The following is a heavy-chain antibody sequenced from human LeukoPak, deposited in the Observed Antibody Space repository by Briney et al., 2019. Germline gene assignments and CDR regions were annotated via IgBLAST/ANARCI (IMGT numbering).Heavy chain of an antibody. CDR2: MNPNTGNT. V-gene: IGHV1-8*01. J-gene: IGHJ4*02. CDR1: GYTFTTYD. D-gene: IGHD3-3*01. Sequence: ASVKVSCKASGYTFTTYDINWVRQAPGQGLEWMGWMNPNTGNTGYAQRFQGRVTMTRDTSISTAYMEMSSLRSEDTAIYYCARGRGLVWLLTTPDFWGQGTLVTVSS. CDR3: ARGRGLVWLLTTPDF.